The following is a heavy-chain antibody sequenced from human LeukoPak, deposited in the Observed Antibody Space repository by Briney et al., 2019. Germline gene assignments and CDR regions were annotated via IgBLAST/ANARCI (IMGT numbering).Heavy chain of an antibody. J-gene: IGHJ4*02. CDR2: INPNSGGT. CDR3: ARDLSISSYGYCTNGVCSYYFDY. D-gene: IGHD2-8*01. Sequence: GASVKVSCKASGYTFTGYYMHWVRQAPGQGLEWMGWINPNSGGTNYAQKFQGRVTMTRDTSISTAYMELSRLRSDDTAVYYCARDLSISSYGYCTNGVCSYYFDYWGQGTLVTVSS. V-gene: IGHV1-2*02. CDR1: GYTFTGYY.